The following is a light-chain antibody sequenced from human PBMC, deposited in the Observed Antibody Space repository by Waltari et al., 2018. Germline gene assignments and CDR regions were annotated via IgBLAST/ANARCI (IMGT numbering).Light chain of an antibody. CDR1: SSDVGGSNY. CDR3: SSYTSSSTPL. V-gene: IGLV2-14*01. J-gene: IGLJ2*01. Sequence: QSALTQPASVSGSPGQSITLSCTGTSSDVGGSNYVSWYQQHPGKAPKLMIFDVTERPSGVSIRFSGSKSGNTASLTISGLQAEDEADYYCSSYTSSSTPLFGGGTKLTVL. CDR2: DVT.